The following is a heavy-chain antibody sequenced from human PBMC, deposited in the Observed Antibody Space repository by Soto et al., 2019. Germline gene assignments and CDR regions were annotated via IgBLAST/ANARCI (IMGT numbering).Heavy chain of an antibody. CDR3: ARRQWSQRLRAADAFEI. CDR2: IYPGDSDT. Sequence: GESLKIYCKGSGYSFTSYWIGWLRQMPGKGLEWMGIIYPGDSDTRYSPSFQGQVTTSADKSISTAYLQWSSLKASDAALYYCARRQWSQRLRAADAFEIWGQGTMVTVS. V-gene: IGHV5-51*01. D-gene: IGHD2-8*01. J-gene: IGHJ3*02. CDR1: GYSFTSYW.